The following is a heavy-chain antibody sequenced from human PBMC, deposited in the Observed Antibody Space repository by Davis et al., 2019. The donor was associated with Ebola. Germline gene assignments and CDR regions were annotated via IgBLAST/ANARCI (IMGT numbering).Heavy chain of an antibody. Sequence: GGSLRLSCAASGFTFSSYGMHWVRQAPGKGLEWVAVISYDGSNKYYADSVKGRFTISRDNSMNTLHLQMNSLRVEDTAIYYCAKDTSNVWFDVWGQGTMVTVSS. J-gene: IGHJ3*01. CDR2: ISYDGSNK. CDR3: AKDTSNVWFDV. CDR1: GFTFSSYG. D-gene: IGHD1-26*01. V-gene: IGHV3-30*18.